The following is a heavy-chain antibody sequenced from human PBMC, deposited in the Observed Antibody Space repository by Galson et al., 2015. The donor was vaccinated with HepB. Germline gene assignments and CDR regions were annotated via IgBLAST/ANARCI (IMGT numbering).Heavy chain of an antibody. CDR1: GFTFSSYA. Sequence: SLRLSCAASGFTFSSYAMHWVRQAPGKGLEWVAVISYDGSNKYYVDSVKGRFTISRDNSKNTLYLQMNSLRAEDTAVYYCARDAGIAAAGYYYYGMDVWGQGTTVTVSS. V-gene: IGHV3-30-3*01. CDR3: ARDAGIAAAGYYYYGMDV. CDR2: ISYDGSNK. J-gene: IGHJ6*02. D-gene: IGHD6-13*01.